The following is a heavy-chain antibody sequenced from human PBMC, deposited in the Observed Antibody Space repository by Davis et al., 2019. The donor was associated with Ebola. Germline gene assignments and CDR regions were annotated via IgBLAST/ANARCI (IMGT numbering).Heavy chain of an antibody. V-gene: IGHV1-18*01. CDR2: ISAYNGNT. J-gene: IGHJ4*02. D-gene: IGHD2-15*01. CDR3: AREGYCSGGSCYHKYYFDY. CDR1: GYTFTSYG. Sequence: ASVKVSCKASGYTFTSYGISWVRQAPGQGLEWMGWISAYNGNTNYAQKLQGRVTMTTDTSTSTAYMVLRSLRSDDTAVYYCAREGYCSGGSCYHKYYFDYWGQGTLVTVSS.